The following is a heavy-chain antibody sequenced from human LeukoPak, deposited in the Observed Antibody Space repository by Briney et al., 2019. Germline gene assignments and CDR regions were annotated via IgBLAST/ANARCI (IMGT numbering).Heavy chain of an antibody. CDR1: GYSISSGYY. V-gene: IGHV4-4*07. CDR3: ARGIAYGYMDV. D-gene: IGHD2-21*01. Sequence: SETLSLTCTVSGYSISSGYYWGWIRQPAGKGLEWIGRIYTSGSTNYNPSLKSRVTMSVDTSKNQFSLKLSSVTAADTAVYYCARGIAYGYMDVWGKGTTVTVSS. J-gene: IGHJ6*03. CDR2: IYTSGST.